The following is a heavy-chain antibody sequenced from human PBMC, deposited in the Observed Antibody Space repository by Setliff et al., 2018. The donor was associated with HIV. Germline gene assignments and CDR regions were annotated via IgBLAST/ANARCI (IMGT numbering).Heavy chain of an antibody. Sequence: ASVKVSCKASGYSLYTYAISWVRQAPGQGLEWMGWIDSNNGNRNFAQKFRGRVTMTTDISTNTAYMEVRSLSFDDTSVYYCVRPPADRTNYYYYMDVWGKGTTVTVSS. CDR1: GYSLYTYA. V-gene: IGHV1-18*01. J-gene: IGHJ6*03. CDR2: IDSNNGNR. D-gene: IGHD2-8*01. CDR3: VRPPADRTNYYYYMDV.